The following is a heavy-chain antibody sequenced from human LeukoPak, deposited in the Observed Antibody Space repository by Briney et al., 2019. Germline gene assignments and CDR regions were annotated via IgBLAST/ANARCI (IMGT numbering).Heavy chain of an antibody. CDR3: AGEGHGPIVVVIAPLDY. Sequence: PGGSLRLSCAASGFTFSSCAMSWVRQAPGKGLEWVSAIRGSGGSTYYADSVKGRFTISRDNSKNTLYLQMNSLRAEDTAVYYCAGEGHGPIVVVIAPLDYWGLGTLVTVSS. V-gene: IGHV3-23*01. CDR1: GFTFSSCA. D-gene: IGHD3-22*01. CDR2: IRGSGGST. J-gene: IGHJ4*02.